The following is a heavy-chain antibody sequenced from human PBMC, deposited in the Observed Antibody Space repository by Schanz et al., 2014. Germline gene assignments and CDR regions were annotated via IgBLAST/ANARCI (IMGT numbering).Heavy chain of an antibody. CDR3: AKGMGYCSGGTCYDYYYYGLDV. V-gene: IGHV3-7*03. CDR1: GFTFSNYA. J-gene: IGHJ6*02. CDR2: IKQHGNEK. D-gene: IGHD2-15*01. Sequence: EVQLLESGGGLVRPGGSLRLSCAASGFTFSNYAMSWVRQAPGKGLEWVANIKQHGNEKYYVDSVKGRFTISRDNSRNTLSLQMNSLRAEDTAVYYCAKGMGYCSGGTCYDYYYYGLDVWGQGTTVTVSS.